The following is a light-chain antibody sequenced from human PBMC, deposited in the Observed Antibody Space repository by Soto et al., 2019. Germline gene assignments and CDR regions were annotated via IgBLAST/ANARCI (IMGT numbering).Light chain of an antibody. CDR1: RGVASN. V-gene: IGKV3-15*01. Sequence: EIVMTQSPATLSMSPGEGATLSCRASRGVASNLAWYQQKPGQTPRLLIYGASIRATGIPARFSGSGSGTEFTLTISSLQSEDFAVYYCLQYNNWPPLTFGGGTKVEIK. CDR3: LQYNNWPPLT. CDR2: GAS. J-gene: IGKJ4*01.